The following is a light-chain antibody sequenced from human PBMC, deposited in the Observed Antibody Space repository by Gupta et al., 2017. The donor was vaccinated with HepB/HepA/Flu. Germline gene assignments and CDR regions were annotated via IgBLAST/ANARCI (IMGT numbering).Light chain of an antibody. Sequence: SYELTQPPSVSVSPGQKARITCSGDALSNQYAYWYQQKPGQAPVLIMYKDNERPSGIPERFSGSSSRTTVSLTISGVLAEDEADYYCQSADSSGSYWVFGGGTKLTVL. CDR3: QSADSSGSYWV. CDR1: ALSNQY. V-gene: IGLV3-25*03. J-gene: IGLJ3*02. CDR2: KDN.